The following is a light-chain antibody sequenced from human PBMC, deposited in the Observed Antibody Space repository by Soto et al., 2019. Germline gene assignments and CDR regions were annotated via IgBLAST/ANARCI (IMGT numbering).Light chain of an antibody. V-gene: IGKV1-12*01. CDR3: QQGNSCPLS. Sequence: DIQMTQSPSSVSASVADRVTITCRASQDIGNWLAWYQQKPGEAPRLLTYAASSLQGGVPSRFRGSGSGTDFNLTISSLQPEDVATYYCQQGNSCPLSLGGGTKVVIK. CDR1: QDIGNW. CDR2: AAS. J-gene: IGKJ4*01.